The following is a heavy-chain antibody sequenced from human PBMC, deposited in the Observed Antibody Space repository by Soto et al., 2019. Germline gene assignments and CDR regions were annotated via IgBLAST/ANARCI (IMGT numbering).Heavy chain of an antibody. Sequence: VQLLESGGGLVQPGGSLRLSCAASGFTFRSYAMSWVRQAPGKGLEWVSAIGGSGDSTFYADSVKGRFTISRDNSKNTLYLQMNSLRAEDTAVYYCAKGMSGSYSYNWFDPWGQGTLVTVSS. D-gene: IGHD1-26*01. CDR1: GFTFRSYA. V-gene: IGHV3-23*01. CDR2: IGGSGDST. J-gene: IGHJ5*02. CDR3: AKGMSGSYSYNWFDP.